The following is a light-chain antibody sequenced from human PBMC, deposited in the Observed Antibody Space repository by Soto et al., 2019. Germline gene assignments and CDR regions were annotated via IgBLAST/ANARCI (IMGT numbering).Light chain of an antibody. J-gene: IGKJ5*01. V-gene: IGKV3-20*01. CDR3: QQLNSFPIT. Sequence: EIVLTQSPGTLSLSPGERATLSCRASQSVSNNYLAWYQQKPGQAPRLLIYGASNRATGIPDRFSGSGSGTDFTLTITSLQPEDFAAYYCQQLNSFPITFGQGTRLEI. CDR1: QSVSNNY. CDR2: GAS.